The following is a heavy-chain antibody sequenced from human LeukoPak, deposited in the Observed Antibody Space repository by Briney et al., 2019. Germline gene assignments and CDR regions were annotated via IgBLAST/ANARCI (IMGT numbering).Heavy chain of an antibody. D-gene: IGHD6-13*01. CDR3: TRKVSGSSWPTNDY. Sequence: GGSLRLSCTASGFTFGDYAMSWFRQAPGKGLEWVGFIRSKAYGGTTEYAASVKGRLTISRDDSKSIAYLQMNSLKTEDTAVYFCTRKVSGSSWPTNDYWGQGTLVTVSS. CDR2: IRSKAYGGTT. J-gene: IGHJ4*02. V-gene: IGHV3-49*03. CDR1: GFTFGDYA.